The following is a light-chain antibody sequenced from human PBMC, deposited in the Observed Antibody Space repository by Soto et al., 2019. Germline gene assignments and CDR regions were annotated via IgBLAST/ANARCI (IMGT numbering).Light chain of an antibody. CDR2: AAS. Sequence: AIQMTQSPSSLSASVVDRVTITCRASQGIRNDLGWYQQRPGKAPKLLIYAASSLQSGVPSRFSGSGSGTDFTLTISSLQAEDFASYYCLQHYNFPYTFGQGTKLEIK. CDR3: LQHYNFPYT. V-gene: IGKV1-6*01. J-gene: IGKJ2*01. CDR1: QGIRND.